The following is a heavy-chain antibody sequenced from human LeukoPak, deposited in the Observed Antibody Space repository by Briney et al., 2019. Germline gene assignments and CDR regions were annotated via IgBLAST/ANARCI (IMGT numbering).Heavy chain of an antibody. Sequence: ASVKVSCKASGYTLTGYYMHWVRQAPGQGLEWIGWINPKSGGTNYAQNFQGWVTMTRDTSISTAYMELSRLRSDDTAVYYCARGGIVGAPSSFFDWGQGTLVTASP. D-gene: IGHD1-26*01. J-gene: IGHJ4*02. CDR3: ARGGIVGAPSSFFD. V-gene: IGHV1-2*04. CDR2: INPKSGGT. CDR1: GYTLTGYY.